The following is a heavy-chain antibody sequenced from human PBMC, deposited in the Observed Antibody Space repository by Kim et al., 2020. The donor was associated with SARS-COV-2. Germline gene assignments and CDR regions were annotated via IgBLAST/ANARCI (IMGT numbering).Heavy chain of an antibody. J-gene: IGHJ4*02. CDR3: ARDDREYYYGSGSFPIFDY. CDR2: ISYDGSNK. CDR1: GFTFSSYG. Sequence: GGSLRLSCAASGFTFSSYGMHWVRQAPGKGLEWVAVISYDGSNKYYADSVKGRFTISRDNSKNTLYLQMNSLRAEDTAVYYCARDDREYYYGSGSFPIFDYWGQGTLVTVSS. D-gene: IGHD3-10*01. V-gene: IGHV3-33*05.